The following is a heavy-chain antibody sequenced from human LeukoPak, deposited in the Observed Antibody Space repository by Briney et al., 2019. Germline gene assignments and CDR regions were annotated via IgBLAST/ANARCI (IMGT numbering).Heavy chain of an antibody. CDR2: IYSSGST. CDR1: GASISSGSNY. D-gene: IGHD1-26*01. J-gene: IGHJ6*03. CDR3: AGSIVGATWGYYYYYYMDV. V-gene: IGHV4-39*07. Sequence: SETLSLTCSVSGASISSGSNYWGWIRQPPGKTLEWIGSIYSSGSTYYNPSLKSRVIIIIDTPKNHFSLTLSSVTAADTAVYYCAGSIVGATWGYYYYYYMDVWGKGTTVTISS.